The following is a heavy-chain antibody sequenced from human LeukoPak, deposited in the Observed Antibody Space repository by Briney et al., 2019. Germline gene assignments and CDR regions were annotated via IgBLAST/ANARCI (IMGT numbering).Heavy chain of an antibody. J-gene: IGHJ4*02. CDR3: ARLGYCSGGSCYLNLVY. D-gene: IGHD2-15*01. Sequence: LVKVSCKAPGGTFSSYAISWVRQAPGQGLEWMGGIIPIFGTANYAQKFQGRVTITADESTSTAYMELSSLRSEDTAVYYCARLGYCSGGSCYLNLVYWGQGTLVTVSS. CDR2: IIPIFGTA. CDR1: GGTFSSYA. V-gene: IGHV1-69*13.